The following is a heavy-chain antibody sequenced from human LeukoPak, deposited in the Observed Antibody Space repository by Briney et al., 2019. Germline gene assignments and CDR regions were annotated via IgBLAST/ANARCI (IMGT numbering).Heavy chain of an antibody. D-gene: IGHD2-8*01. CDR2: IYHTETT. Sequence: SEILSLTCTVSGYSVSTGYYWGWIRQPPGKGLEWIGSIYHTETTSYNASLKSRLTISIDTSKNQFSLKLSSVTAADTAVYYCARGPLIVLMVYAIRGDAFDIWGQGTMVTVSS. V-gene: IGHV4-38-2*02. J-gene: IGHJ3*02. CDR3: ARGPLIVLMVYAIRGDAFDI. CDR1: GYSVSTGYY.